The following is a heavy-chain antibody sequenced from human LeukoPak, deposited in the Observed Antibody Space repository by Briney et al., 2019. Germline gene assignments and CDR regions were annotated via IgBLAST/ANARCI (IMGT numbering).Heavy chain of an antibody. CDR1: GGTFSSYA. J-gene: IGHJ1*01. Sequence: ASVKVSCKASGGTFSSYAINWVRQATGQGLEWMGWMNPNSGNTGYAQKFQGRVTITRNTSISTAYMELSSLRSEDTAVYYCARGREIFGVVIEYFQHWGQGTLVTVSS. D-gene: IGHD3-3*01. CDR2: MNPNSGNT. V-gene: IGHV1-8*03. CDR3: ARGREIFGVVIEYFQH.